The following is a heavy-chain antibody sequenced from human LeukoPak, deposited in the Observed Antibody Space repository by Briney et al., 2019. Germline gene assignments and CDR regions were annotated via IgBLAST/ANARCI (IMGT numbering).Heavy chain of an antibody. CDR1: GGTFSSYA. V-gene: IGHV1-69*04. J-gene: IGHJ6*02. CDR3: AGTYYYDSSGYRYYYYYGMDV. D-gene: IGHD3-22*01. CDR2: IIPILGIA. Sequence: GSSVKVSCKASGGTFSSYAISWVRQAPGQGLEWLGRIIPILGIANDAQKYKGRVTLTADKSTSTAYMELSSLRSEDTAVYYCAGTYYYDSSGYRYYYYYGMDVWGQGTTVTVSS.